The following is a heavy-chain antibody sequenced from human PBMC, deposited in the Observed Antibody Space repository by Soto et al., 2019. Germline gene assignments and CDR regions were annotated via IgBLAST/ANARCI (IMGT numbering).Heavy chain of an antibody. CDR2: IYYRGTT. V-gene: IGHV4-39*01. D-gene: IGHD3-10*01. CDR1: GRSISSANCL. J-gene: IGHJ4*02. CDR3: ARGGSGSYYNDNFDY. Sequence: PSETQSLTCTVSGRSISSANCLWGWIRQPPGKGLEWIGNIYYRGTTYYNPSLKSRVNISVDTSKNQFSLKLSSVTAADSSVYYCARGGSGSYYNDNFDYWGQGTLVTVSS.